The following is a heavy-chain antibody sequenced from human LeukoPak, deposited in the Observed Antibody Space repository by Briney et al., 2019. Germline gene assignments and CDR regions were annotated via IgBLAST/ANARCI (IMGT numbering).Heavy chain of an antibody. J-gene: IGHJ4*02. CDR3: ALNPRGYCSGGSCYIGY. Sequence: GESLKISCKGSGYSFANYWIGWVRHMPGKGLEWMGIIYPSDSNTRYNPSFQGQVTISADKSISTAYLQWGSLKASDTAMYYCALNPRGYCSGGSCYIGYWGQGTLVTVSS. CDR1: GYSFANYW. D-gene: IGHD2-15*01. V-gene: IGHV5-51*01. CDR2: IYPSDSNT.